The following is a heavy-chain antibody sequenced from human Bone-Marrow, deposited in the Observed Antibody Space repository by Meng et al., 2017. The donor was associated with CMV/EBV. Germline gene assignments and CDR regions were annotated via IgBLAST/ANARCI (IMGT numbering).Heavy chain of an antibody. Sequence: SGGSISSCDYYWSWIRQPPGKGLEWIGYIYYSGSTYYNPSLKSRVTISVDTSKNQFSLKLSSVTAADTAVYYCARVVVVVPAARFDPWGQGTLVTVSS. CDR2: IYYSGST. CDR3: ARVVVVVPAARFDP. J-gene: IGHJ5*02. D-gene: IGHD2-2*01. V-gene: IGHV4-30-4*08. CDR1: GGSISSCDYY.